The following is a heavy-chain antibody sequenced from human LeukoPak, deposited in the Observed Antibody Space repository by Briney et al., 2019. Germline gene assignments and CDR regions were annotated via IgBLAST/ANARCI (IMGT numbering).Heavy chain of an antibody. J-gene: IGHJ5*02. Sequence: ASVKVSCKTSGYSFSNHGISWVRQAPGQGLEWMGWIAGYNDNPKYSQKFQGRVTMTRETSTSTAYMELRSLRSDDTAVYYCARELGIRFDPWGQGTLVSVSS. CDR3: ARELGIRFDP. V-gene: IGHV1-18*01. CDR1: GYSFSNHG. D-gene: IGHD3-16*01. CDR2: IAGYNDNP.